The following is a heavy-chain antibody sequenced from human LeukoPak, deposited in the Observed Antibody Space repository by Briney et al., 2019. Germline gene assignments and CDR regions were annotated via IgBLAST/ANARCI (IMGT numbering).Heavy chain of an antibody. D-gene: IGHD4/OR15-4a*01. J-gene: IGHJ4*02. CDR1: GGSINTYY. CDR3: ARGFGALTTLDY. CDR2: MYTSGST. Sequence: SETLSLTCNVSGGSINTYYWSWIRQPAGKGLEWIGRMYTSGSTNYNPSLKSRVTMSVDTSKNQFSLKLSSVTAADTAVYYCARGFGALTTLDYWGQGTLVTVSS. V-gene: IGHV4-4*07.